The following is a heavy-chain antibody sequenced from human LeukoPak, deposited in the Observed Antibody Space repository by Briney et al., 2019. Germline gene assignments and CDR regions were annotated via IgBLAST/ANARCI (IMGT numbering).Heavy chain of an antibody. J-gene: IGHJ6*03. CDR3: ARYGSNFYYYYMDV. D-gene: IGHD4-17*01. CDR1: GFTFDDYG. Sequence: SGGSLRLSCAASGFTFDDYGMSWVRQAPGKGLEWVSGINWAGGSTAYADSVKGRFTISRDNAKNSLYLQMNSLRAEDTALYYCARYGSNFYYYYMDVWGKGTTVTVSS. V-gene: IGHV3-20*04. CDR2: INWAGGST.